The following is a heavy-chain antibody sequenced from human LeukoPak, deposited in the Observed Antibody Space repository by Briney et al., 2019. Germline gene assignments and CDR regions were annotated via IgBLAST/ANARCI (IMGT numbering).Heavy chain of an antibody. CDR1: GFTFSTYG. V-gene: IGHV3-7*04. J-gene: IGHJ4*02. CDR3: ARGDAFSGDH. Sequence: GGSLRLSCAASGFTFSTYGMHWVRQAPGRGLEWVANIHPEGNEKYHVESVKGRFTISRDNPKSSLFLQMNGLRVEDTAVYYCARGDAFSGDHWGQGTLVTVPS. CDR2: IHPEGNEK.